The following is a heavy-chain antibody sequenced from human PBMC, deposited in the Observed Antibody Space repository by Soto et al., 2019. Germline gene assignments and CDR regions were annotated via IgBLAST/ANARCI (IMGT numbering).Heavy chain of an antibody. D-gene: IGHD4-17*01. J-gene: IGHJ6*03. CDR3: AKDLDLGALSGTTFIMDV. CDR1: GFTFSSYA. V-gene: IGHV3-23*01. Sequence: GGSLRLSCAASGFTFSSYAMSWVRQAPGKGLEWVSAISGSGGSTYYADSAKGRFTISRDNSKNTLYLQMNSLRAEDTAVYYCAKDLDLGALSGTTFIMDVWGKGTTVTVSS. CDR2: ISGSGGST.